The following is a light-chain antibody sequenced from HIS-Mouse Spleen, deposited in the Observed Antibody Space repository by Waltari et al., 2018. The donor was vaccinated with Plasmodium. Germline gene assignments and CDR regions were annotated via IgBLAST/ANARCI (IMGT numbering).Light chain of an antibody. CDR2: EDS. CDR3: YSTDSSGNHRV. V-gene: IGLV3-10*01. Sequence: SYELTPPPSVSVSPGQTARITCSGDALPTKSAYWYQQKSGQAPVLVIYEDSKRPSGIPERFSGSSSGTMATLTISGAQVEDEADYDCYSTDSSGNHRVFGGGTKLTVL. CDR1: ALPTKS. J-gene: IGLJ3*02.